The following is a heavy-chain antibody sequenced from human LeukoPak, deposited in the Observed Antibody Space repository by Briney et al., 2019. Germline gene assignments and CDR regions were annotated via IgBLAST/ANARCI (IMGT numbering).Heavy chain of an antibody. D-gene: IGHD6-13*01. V-gene: IGHV4-59*11. CDR3: ARGIAAAAKGWFDP. Sequence: SETLSLTCTVSGGSISSHYWSWIRQPPGKGLEWIGYIYYSGSTNYNPSLKSRVTISVDTSKNQFSLKLSSVTAADTAVYYCARGIAAAAKGWFDPWAREPWSPSPQ. CDR2: IYYSGST. CDR1: GGSISSHY. J-gene: IGHJ5*02.